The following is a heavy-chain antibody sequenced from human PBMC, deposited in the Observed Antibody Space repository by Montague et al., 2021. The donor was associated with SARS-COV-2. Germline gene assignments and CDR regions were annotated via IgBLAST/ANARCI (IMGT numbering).Heavy chain of an antibody. D-gene: IGHD4-11*01. CDR3: ARSGDPGTTVTYLY. CDR1: GGSISTIVNF. Sequence: SETLSLTCTFPGGSISTIVNFWGWIRQPPGKGLEWIGSISYTGSTHHNPSLKSRVTMSVDTSKNQFSLKLNSVTAADTAVYYCARSGDPGTTVTYLYWGQGTLVTVSS. V-gene: IGHV4-39*07. CDR2: ISYTGST. J-gene: IGHJ4*02.